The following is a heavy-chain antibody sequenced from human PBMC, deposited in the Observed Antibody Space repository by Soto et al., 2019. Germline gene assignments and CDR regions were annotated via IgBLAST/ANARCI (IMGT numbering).Heavy chain of an antibody. Sequence: GESLKISCKGSGYSFTSYWIGWVRQMPGKGLEWMGIIYPGDSDTRYSPSFQGQVTISADKSISTAYLQWSSLKASDTAMYYCARAGDFWSGHTPVPPDYWGQGTLVTVSS. CDR2: IYPGDSDT. D-gene: IGHD3-3*01. J-gene: IGHJ4*02. CDR3: ARAGDFWSGHTPVPPDY. CDR1: GYSFTSYW. V-gene: IGHV5-51*01.